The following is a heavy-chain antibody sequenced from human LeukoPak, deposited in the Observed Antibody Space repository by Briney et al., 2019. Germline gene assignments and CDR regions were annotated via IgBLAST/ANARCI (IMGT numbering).Heavy chain of an antibody. D-gene: IGHD3-22*01. CDR2: IYHSGST. V-gene: IGHV4-30-2*01. CDR1: GGSISSGGYS. Sequence: SETLSLTCAVSGGSISSGGYSWSWIRQPPGKGLEWIGYIYHSGSTYYNPSLKSRVTISVDRSKNQFSLKLSSVTAADTAVYYCARAAFGYDSSGYYHSALYFDYWGQGTLVTVSS. CDR3: ARAAFGYDSSGYYHSALYFDY. J-gene: IGHJ4*02.